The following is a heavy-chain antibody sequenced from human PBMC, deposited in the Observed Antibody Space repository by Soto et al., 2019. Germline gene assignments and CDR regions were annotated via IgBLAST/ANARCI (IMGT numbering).Heavy chain of an antibody. CDR1: GFSITTYG. D-gene: IGHD2-21*02. CDR3: VKDHCGGDCYSDPYFDY. J-gene: IGHJ4*02. V-gene: IGHV3-33*06. Sequence: QVQLVESGGGVVQPGRSLRLSCAASGFSITTYGLHWVRQAPGKGLEWVAVIWYDGSNQYYADSVKGRFTISRDNSKNILYLEMNSLRVDDTAVYYCVKDHCGGDCYSDPYFDYWGQGTLVTVSS. CDR2: IWYDGSNQ.